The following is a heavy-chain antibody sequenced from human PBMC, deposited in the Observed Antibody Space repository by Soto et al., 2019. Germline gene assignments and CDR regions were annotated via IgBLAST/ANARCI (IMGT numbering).Heavy chain of an antibody. J-gene: IGHJ3*02. V-gene: IGHV3-23*01. CDR2: ITADGGT. Sequence: EVQVLESGGGLVQPGGSLRLSCEGSEFTVSGHAMTWIRQAPGKGPEWVSPITADGGTYYADSVKGRFAMSRDTSENTLYLQMHSLGAEATAAYYCAPHVSCSGGSCQYDAFAIRGQGTMVTVSS. CDR1: EFTVSGHA. CDR3: APHVSCSGGSCQYDAFAI. D-gene: IGHD2-15*01.